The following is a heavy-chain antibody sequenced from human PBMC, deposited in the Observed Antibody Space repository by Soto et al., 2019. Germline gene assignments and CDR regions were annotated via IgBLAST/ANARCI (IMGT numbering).Heavy chain of an antibody. Sequence: PGGSLRLSCAASGFTFSSYSMNWVRQAPGKGLEWVPSISSSSSYIYYADSVKGRFTISRDNAKNSLYLQMNSLRAEDTAVYYCAGGPYYCDSSGNDYWGQGTLVTVSS. J-gene: IGHJ4*02. CDR2: ISSSSSYI. V-gene: IGHV3-21*01. D-gene: IGHD3-22*01. CDR1: GFTFSSYS. CDR3: AGGPYYCDSSGNDY.